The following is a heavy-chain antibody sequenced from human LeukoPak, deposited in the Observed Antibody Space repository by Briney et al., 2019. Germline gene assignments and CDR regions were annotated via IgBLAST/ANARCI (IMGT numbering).Heavy chain of an antibody. Sequence: PSETLSLTCAVYGGSFSGYYWSWIRQPPGKGLEWIGEINHSGSTNYNPSLKSRVTISVDTSKNQFSLKLSSVTAADTAVYYCARATWNYKRFDPWGQGTLVTVSS. D-gene: IGHD1-7*01. CDR2: INHSGST. J-gene: IGHJ5*02. CDR3: ARATWNYKRFDP. V-gene: IGHV4-34*01. CDR1: GGSFSGYY.